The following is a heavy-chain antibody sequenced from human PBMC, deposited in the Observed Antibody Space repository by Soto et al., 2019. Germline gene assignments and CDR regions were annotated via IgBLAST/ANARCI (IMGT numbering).Heavy chain of an antibody. V-gene: IGHV1-69*02. CDR3: ARGQGYSYLKGP. CDR2: IIPILGIA. J-gene: IGHJ5*02. CDR1: GGTFISYT. Sequence: QVQLVQSGAEVKKPGSSVKVSCKASGGTFISYTISWVRQAPGQGLEWMGRIIPILGIANYAQKFQGRVTITADKSTSTAYMELSSLRSEDTAVYYCARGQGYSYLKGPWGQGTLVTVSS. D-gene: IGHD5-18*01.